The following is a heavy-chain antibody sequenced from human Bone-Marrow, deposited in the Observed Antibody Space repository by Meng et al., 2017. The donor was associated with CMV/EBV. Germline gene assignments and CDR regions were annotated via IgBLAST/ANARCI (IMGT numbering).Heavy chain of an antibody. Sequence: GGSLRLSCAASGFTFSSYAMTWVRQAPGKGLEWVSGISASGGSTYYADSVKGRFTISRDNSKNTLYLQMNSLRAEDTAVYYCAKGPGDFRGGGYYVDNWGQGTLVTVSS. D-gene: IGHD2-21*01. CDR2: ISASGGST. CDR1: GFTFSSYA. V-gene: IGHV3-23*01. J-gene: IGHJ4*02. CDR3: AKGPGDFRGGGYYVDN.